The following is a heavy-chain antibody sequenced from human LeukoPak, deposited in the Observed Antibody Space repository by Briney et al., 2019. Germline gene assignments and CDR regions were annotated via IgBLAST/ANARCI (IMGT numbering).Heavy chain of an antibody. Sequence: PSETLSLTCTVSGGSISSYYWSWIRQPAGKGLEWIGRIYTSGSTNYNPSLKSRVTMSVDTSKNQFSLKLSSVTAAGTAVYYCARDFHYYDSSGYSIFDYWGQGTLVTVSS. D-gene: IGHD3-22*01. CDR3: ARDFHYYDSSGYSIFDY. CDR2: IYTSGST. V-gene: IGHV4-4*07. CDR1: GGSISSYY. J-gene: IGHJ4*02.